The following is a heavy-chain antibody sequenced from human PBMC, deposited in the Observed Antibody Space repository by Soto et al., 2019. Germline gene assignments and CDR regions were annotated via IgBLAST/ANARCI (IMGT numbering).Heavy chain of an antibody. J-gene: IGHJ5*02. CDR3: ARGSTLVRGAPSWFDP. CDR1: GGTFSRYT. D-gene: IGHD3-10*01. CDR2: IIPIAAIA. V-gene: IGHV1-69*02. Sequence: QIQLVQSGAEVKKPGSSVKVSCKASGGTFSRYTINWVRQAPGQGLEWMGRIIPIAAIANYTQKFQGRATIPVDKSSTTAYMEPSSLRSADTAVYYCARGSTLVRGAPSWFDPWGQGTLVTVSS.